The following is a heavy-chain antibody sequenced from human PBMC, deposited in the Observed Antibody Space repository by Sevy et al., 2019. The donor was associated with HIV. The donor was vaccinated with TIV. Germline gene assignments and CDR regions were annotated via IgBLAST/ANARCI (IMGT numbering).Heavy chain of an antibody. V-gene: IGHV3-23*01. CDR3: AKDFCRTDNCADLFDY. J-gene: IGHJ4*02. CDR2: IYPNGDVT. D-gene: IGHD1-20*01. Sequence: GGSLRLSCAASGFTFINYAMTWVRQAPGKGLEWVSSIYPNGDVTFYAESVKGRFIISRDSSKNTLVLQMNSLRAEDTDVYYCAKDFCRTDNCADLFDYWGQGTLVTVSS. CDR1: GFTFINYA.